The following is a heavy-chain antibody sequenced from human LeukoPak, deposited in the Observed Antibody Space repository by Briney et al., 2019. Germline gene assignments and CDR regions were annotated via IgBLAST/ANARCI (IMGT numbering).Heavy chain of an antibody. J-gene: IGHJ4*02. CDR2: IRNDGSKK. V-gene: IGHV3-30*02. CDR1: GFTFSSYG. CDR3: ANEGF. Sequence: GGSLRLSCAASGFTFSSYGMHWVRQAPDKGLEWVAFIRNDGSKKYYAESVKGRFTISRDNSKNTLYLQMNSLGVEDTALYYCANEGFWGQGTLVTVSS.